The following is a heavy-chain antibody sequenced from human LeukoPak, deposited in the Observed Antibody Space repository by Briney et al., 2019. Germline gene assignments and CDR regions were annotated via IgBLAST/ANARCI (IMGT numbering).Heavy chain of an antibody. J-gene: IGHJ6*03. D-gene: IGHD2-8*01. CDR2: IKQDGSEK. Sequence: GGSLRLSCAASGFTFSSYWMSWVRQAPGKGLEWVANIKQDGSEKYYVDSVKGRFTIFRDNAKNSLYLQMNSLRAEDTAVYYCAKDRCSNGIGCYYYYMDVWGKGTTVTISS. CDR1: GFTFSSYW. V-gene: IGHV3-7*01. CDR3: AKDRCSNGIGCYYYYMDV.